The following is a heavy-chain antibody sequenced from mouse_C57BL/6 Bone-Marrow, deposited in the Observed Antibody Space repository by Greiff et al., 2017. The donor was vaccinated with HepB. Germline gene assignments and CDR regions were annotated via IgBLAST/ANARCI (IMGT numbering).Heavy chain of an antibody. J-gene: IGHJ2*01. Sequence: QVQLQQPGAELVMPGASVKLSCKASGYTFTSYWMYWVKQRPGQGLEWIGEIDPSDSYTNYNQKFKGKSTLTVDKSSSTAYMQLSSLTSEDSAVYYCARELFDYWGQGTTLTVSS. CDR3: ARELFDY. CDR2: IDPSDSYT. CDR1: GYTFTSYW. V-gene: IGHV1-69*01.